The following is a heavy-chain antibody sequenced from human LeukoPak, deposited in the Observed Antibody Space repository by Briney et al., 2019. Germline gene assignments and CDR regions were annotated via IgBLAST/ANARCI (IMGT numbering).Heavy chain of an antibody. CDR3: ATELRYSYGYPNYYYGMDA. Sequence: ASVKVSCKVSGYTLTELSMHWVRQAPGKGLEWMGGFDPEDGETIYAQKFQGRVTMTEDTSTDTAYMELSSLRSEDTAVYYCATELRYSYGYPNYYYGMDAWGKGTTVTVSS. J-gene: IGHJ6*04. CDR1: GYTLTELS. V-gene: IGHV1-24*01. CDR2: FDPEDGET. D-gene: IGHD5-18*01.